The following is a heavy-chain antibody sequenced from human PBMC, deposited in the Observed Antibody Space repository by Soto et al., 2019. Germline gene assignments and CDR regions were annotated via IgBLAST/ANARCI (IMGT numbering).Heavy chain of an antibody. CDR1: GGSFSGYY. CDR2: INHSGST. J-gene: IGHJ6*02. D-gene: IGHD1-1*01. CDR3: ARRNWNDWNGMDV. Sequence: SETLSLTWAVYGGSFSGYYWSWILQPPGKGLEWIGEINHSGSTNYNPSLKSRVTISVDTSKNQFSLKLSSVTAADTAVYYCARRNWNDWNGMDVWGQGTTVTVSS. V-gene: IGHV4-34*01.